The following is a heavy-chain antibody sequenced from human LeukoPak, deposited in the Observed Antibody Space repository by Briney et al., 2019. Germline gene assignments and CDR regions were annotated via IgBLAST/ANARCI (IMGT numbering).Heavy chain of an antibody. CDR1: GGSFSGYY. CDR2: INHSGST. V-gene: IGHV4-34*01. Sequence: SETLSLTCAVYGGSFSGYYWSWIRQPPGKGLEWIGEINHSGSTNYNPSLKSRVTISVDTSKNQFSLKLSSVTAADTAVYYCARLNWNESGFDYWGQGTLVTVSS. J-gene: IGHJ4*02. D-gene: IGHD1-1*01. CDR3: ARLNWNESGFDY.